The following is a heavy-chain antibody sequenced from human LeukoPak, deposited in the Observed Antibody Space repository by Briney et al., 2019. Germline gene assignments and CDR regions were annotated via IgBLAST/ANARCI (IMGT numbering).Heavy chain of an antibody. Sequence: RASVKVSCKASGYTFTSYDINWVRQATGQGLEWMGWMNPNSGNTGYAQKFQGRVTMTRNTSISTAYMELSSLRSEDTAVYYCARSASFAYYYYYYYMDVRGKGTTVTISS. J-gene: IGHJ6*03. CDR2: MNPNSGNT. CDR1: GYTFTSYD. V-gene: IGHV1-8*01. CDR3: ARSASFAYYYYYYYMDV. D-gene: IGHD3-10*01.